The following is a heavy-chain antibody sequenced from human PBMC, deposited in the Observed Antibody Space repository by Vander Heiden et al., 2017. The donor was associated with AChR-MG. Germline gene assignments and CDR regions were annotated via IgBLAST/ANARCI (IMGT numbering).Heavy chain of an antibody. D-gene: IGHD6-13*01. CDR3: ARHGGLITAGGGVDY. CDR2: IHYSGST. Sequence: QLQLQESGPGLVKPSETLSLTCTVFGGSISGSNYYWGWIRQPPGKGLEWIGSIHYSGSTYYKSSLKSRVFISVDRSKKQIFLKLSSVTAADTAVYYCARHGGLITAGGGVDYWGQGTLVTVSS. J-gene: IGHJ4*02. V-gene: IGHV4-39*01. CDR1: GGSISGSNYY.